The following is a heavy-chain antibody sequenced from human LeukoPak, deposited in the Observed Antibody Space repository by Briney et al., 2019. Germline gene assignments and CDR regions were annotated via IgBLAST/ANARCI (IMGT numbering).Heavy chain of an antibody. V-gene: IGHV3-74*01. CDR3: ARTGGYGGFDY. Sequence: GGSLRLSCAASRFTFSNYWMHWVRQAPGKGLVWVSRINSDGSSISYADSVKGRFTISRDNAKNTLYLLMNSLRAEDMALYYCARTGGYGGFDYWGQGTLVTVSS. J-gene: IGHJ4*02. CDR2: INSDGSSI. CDR1: RFTFSNYW. D-gene: IGHD5-12*01.